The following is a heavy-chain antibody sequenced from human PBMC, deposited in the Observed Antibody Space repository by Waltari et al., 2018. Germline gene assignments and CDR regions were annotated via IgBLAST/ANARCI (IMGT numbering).Heavy chain of an antibody. CDR1: GYTLTELS. V-gene: IGHV1-24*01. CDR3: ATKGNDFWSGFPYYMDV. Sequence: QVQLVQSGAEVKKPGASVKVSCKVSGYTLTELSMHWVRQAPGKGLEWMGGFDPEDGETIYAQYVQGRVTMTEDTSTDTAYMELSRLRSDDTAVYYCATKGNDFWSGFPYYMDVWGKGTTVTVSS. D-gene: IGHD3-3*01. CDR2: FDPEDGET. J-gene: IGHJ6*03.